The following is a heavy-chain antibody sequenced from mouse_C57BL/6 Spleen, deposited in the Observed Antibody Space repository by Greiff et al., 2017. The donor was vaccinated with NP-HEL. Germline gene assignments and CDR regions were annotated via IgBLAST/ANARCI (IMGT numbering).Heavy chain of an antibody. D-gene: IGHD1-1*01. CDR2: IDPSDSYT. V-gene: IGHV1-69*01. Sequence: QVQLQQPGAELVMPGASVKLSCKASGYTFTSYWMHWVKQRPGQGLEWIGEIDPSDSYTNYNQKFKGKTTLTVDKSSSTAYIQLSSLTSEDSAVYYCARTNYGPYYFDYWGQGTTLTVSS. CDR3: ARTNYGPYYFDY. CDR1: GYTFTSYW. J-gene: IGHJ2*01.